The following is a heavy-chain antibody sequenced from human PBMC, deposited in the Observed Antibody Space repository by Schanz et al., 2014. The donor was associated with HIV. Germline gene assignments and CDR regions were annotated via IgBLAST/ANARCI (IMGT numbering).Heavy chain of an antibody. CDR3: AREGPTVTPGYYYGMDV. Sequence: QVRLVASGGGVVQPGRSLRLSCAASGFTFSNYGMHWVRQAPGKGLEWVALISYDGSYKYYADSVKGRFTISRDNSKNRLSLQMNSLRAEDRALYYCAREGPTVTPGYYYGMDVWGQGTTVTVSS. J-gene: IGHJ6*02. D-gene: IGHD4-17*01. V-gene: IGHV3-30*03. CDR1: GFTFSNYG. CDR2: ISYDGSYK.